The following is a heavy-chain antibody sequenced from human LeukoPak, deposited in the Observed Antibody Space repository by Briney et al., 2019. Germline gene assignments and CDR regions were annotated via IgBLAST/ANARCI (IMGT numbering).Heavy chain of an antibody. CDR3: AKDSILGSSGFDY. D-gene: IGHD6-19*01. CDR1: GFTFSSYA. Sequence: GGSLRLSCAASGFTFSSYAMSWVRQAPGKGLEWVSGISGSGGSTYYADSVKGRFTISRDNSKSTLYMQMSSLRAEDTAVYYCAKDSILGSSGFDYWGQGTLVTVPS. J-gene: IGHJ4*02. V-gene: IGHV3-23*01. CDR2: ISGSGGST.